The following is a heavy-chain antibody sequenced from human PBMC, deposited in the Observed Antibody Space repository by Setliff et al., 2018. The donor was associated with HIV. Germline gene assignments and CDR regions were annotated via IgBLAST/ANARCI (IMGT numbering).Heavy chain of an antibody. CDR1: GFTFSSYT. V-gene: IGHV3-21*01. J-gene: IGHJ4*02. CDR3: VIVFLGDSSTWYTRGGDY. Sequence: GGSLRLSCATSGFTFSSYTMSWVRQAPGKGLEWVASISSSSSYISYKDSVKGRFTISRDNAKNSLYLQMNSLRVEDTAIYHCVIVFLGDSSTWYTRGGDYWGQGTLVTVSS. CDR2: ISSSSSYI. D-gene: IGHD6-13*01.